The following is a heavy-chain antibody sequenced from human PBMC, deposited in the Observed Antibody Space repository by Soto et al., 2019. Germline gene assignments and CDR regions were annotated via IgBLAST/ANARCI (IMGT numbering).Heavy chain of an antibody. CDR3: ARHGAIYSNSWYVFDY. CDR1: GGSISSGGYS. J-gene: IGHJ4*02. D-gene: IGHD5-18*01. V-gene: IGHV4-30-2*01. Sequence: PSETLSLTCAVSGGSISSGGYSWSWIRQPPGKGLEWIGYIYHSGSTYYNPSLKSRVTISVDTSKNQFSLKLSSVTAADTAVYYCARHGAIYSNSWYVFDYWGQGTLVTVSS. CDR2: IYHSGST.